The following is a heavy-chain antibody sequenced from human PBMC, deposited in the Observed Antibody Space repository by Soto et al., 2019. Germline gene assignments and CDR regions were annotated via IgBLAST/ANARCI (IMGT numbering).Heavy chain of an antibody. CDR2: IYPGGVNI. V-gene: IGHV1-46*01. J-gene: IGHJ4*02. Sequence: ASVKVSCKAIGYSFTSHYMHWVRQAPGQGLEWMGTIYPGGVNIGYAQKFKGRVTMTKDTSTSTVYMELNSLRAEDTAVYYCATLTKYDILTGFYPCWGQGTLVTVSS. CDR3: ATLTKYDILTGFYPC. D-gene: IGHD3-9*01. CDR1: GYSFTSHY.